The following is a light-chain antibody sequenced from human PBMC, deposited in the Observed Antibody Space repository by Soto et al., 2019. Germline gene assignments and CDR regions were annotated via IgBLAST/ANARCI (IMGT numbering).Light chain of an antibody. CDR1: QSVSSSY. Sequence: VGLTQSQGTLSLSPGERATLSCRASQSVSSSYLAWYQQKPGQAPRLLIYNAFNRATGIPDRFSGSGSGTDFTLTISRLEPEDFAVYYCQQYGSSPGTFGGGTKV. V-gene: IGKV3-20*01. CDR3: QQYGSSPGT. CDR2: NAF. J-gene: IGKJ4*01.